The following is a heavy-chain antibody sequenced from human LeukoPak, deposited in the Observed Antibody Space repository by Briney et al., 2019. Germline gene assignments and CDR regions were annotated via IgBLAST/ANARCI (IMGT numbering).Heavy chain of an antibody. J-gene: IGHJ4*02. CDR1: GSTFSSYS. D-gene: IGHD3-22*01. Sequence: GGSLRLSCAASGSTFSSYSMNWVRQAPGKGLEWVSSISSSSSYIYYADSVKGRFTISRDNAKNSLYLQMNSLRAEDTAVYYCAAYYYDSSGYLPFDYWGQGTLVTVSS. CDR3: AAYYYDSSGYLPFDY. V-gene: IGHV3-21*01. CDR2: ISSSSSYI.